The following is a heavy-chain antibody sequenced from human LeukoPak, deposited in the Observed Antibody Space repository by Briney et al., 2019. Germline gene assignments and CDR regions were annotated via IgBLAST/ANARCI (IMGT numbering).Heavy chain of an antibody. CDR1: GFTFSGSA. V-gene: IGHV3-73*01. CDR3: AKENYDILTGYYIFDY. J-gene: IGHJ4*02. Sequence: GGSLRLSCAASGFTFSGSAMHWVRQASGKGLEWVGRIRSKAYSYATAYAASVKGRFTISRDDSKNTAYLQMNSLRAEDTAVYYCAKENYDILTGYYIFDYWGQGTLVTVSS. D-gene: IGHD3-9*01. CDR2: IRSKAYSYAT.